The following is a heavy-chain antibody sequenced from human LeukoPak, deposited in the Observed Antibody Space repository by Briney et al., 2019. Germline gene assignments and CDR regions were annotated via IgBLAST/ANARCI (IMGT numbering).Heavy chain of an antibody. D-gene: IGHD2-2*01. CDR2: INHSGST. Sequence: PSETLSLTCAVYGGSFSGYYWSWIHQPPGKGLEWIGEINHSGSTNYNPSLKSRVTISVDTSKNQFSLKLSSVTAADTAVYYCARGIGDIVVVPAAKGNFDYWGQGTLVTVSS. CDR3: ARGIGDIVVVPAAKGNFDY. CDR1: GGSFSGYY. J-gene: IGHJ4*02. V-gene: IGHV4-34*01.